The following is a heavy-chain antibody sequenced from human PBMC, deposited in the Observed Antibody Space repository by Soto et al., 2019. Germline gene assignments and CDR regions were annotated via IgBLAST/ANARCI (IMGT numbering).Heavy chain of an antibody. V-gene: IGHV1-3*05. D-gene: IGHD2-21*02. J-gene: IGHJ4*02. CDR2: INDGNGNT. CDR3: ARACVVVTALDY. Sequence: QVQLVQSGAEEKKPGASVKVSCKASGYTFTSYAMPWVRQAPGQRLEWMGWINDGNGNTKYSQKFQGRVTITRDTSASTAYMELSSLRSEYTAVYYCARACVVVTALDYWGQGTLVTVSS. CDR1: GYTFTSYA.